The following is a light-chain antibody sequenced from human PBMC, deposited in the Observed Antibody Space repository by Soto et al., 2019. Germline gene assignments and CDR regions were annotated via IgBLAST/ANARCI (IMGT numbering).Light chain of an antibody. CDR3: QQYYSYPPFT. CDR2: AAS. Sequence: AIRMTQSPSSFSASTGDRVTITCRASQGISSYLAWYQQKPGKAPKLLIYAASTLQSGVPSRFSGSGSGTDFTLTNSCLQSEDFATYYCQQYYSYPPFTFGPGTKVDIK. J-gene: IGKJ3*01. CDR1: QGISSY. V-gene: IGKV1-8*01.